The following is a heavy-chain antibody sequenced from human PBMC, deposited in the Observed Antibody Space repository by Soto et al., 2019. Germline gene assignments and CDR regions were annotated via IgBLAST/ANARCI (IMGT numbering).Heavy chain of an antibody. V-gene: IGHV3-23*04. Sequence: EVRLVDSGGGLVQPGGSLRLSCAASGFTFSSYAMTWVRQAPGKGLEWVSAGSGGGGSTYYADSVQGRFTISRDNSKNTLYLQMNSLRAEDTAVYYCAKDPPSYYDSCGYYSLQMDVWGQGTTVPVSS. J-gene: IGHJ6*02. CDR3: AKDPPSYYDSCGYYSLQMDV. CDR1: GFTFSSYA. D-gene: IGHD3-22*01. CDR2: GSGGGGST.